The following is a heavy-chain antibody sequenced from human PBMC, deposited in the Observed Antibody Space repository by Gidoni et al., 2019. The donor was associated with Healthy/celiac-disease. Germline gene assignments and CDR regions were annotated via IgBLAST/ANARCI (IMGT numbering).Heavy chain of an antibody. D-gene: IGHD3-16*01. V-gene: IGHV1-46*01. Sequence: QVQPVQSAAEVRKPGASVKVSCSPYRYPSTSYYMAWVRQGPGQGLEWMGIINGSGGSTSYAETFQGRVTMTKDTSTSTVYMELSSLRSEDTAVYYCARGLGLTEGGWFDPWGQGTLVTVSS. CDR3: ARGLGLTEGGWFDP. CDR1: RYPSTSYY. CDR2: INGSGGST. J-gene: IGHJ5*02.